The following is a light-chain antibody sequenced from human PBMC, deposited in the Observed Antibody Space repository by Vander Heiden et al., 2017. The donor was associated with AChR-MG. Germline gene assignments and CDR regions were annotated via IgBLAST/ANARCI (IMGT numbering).Light chain of an antibody. CDR1: SSDVGGYNY. Sequence: QSALTQPASVSGSPGQSITIPCTGTSSDVGGYNYVSWYQQHPGKAPKLMIYDVSNRPSGVSNRFSGSKSGNTASLTISGLQAEDEADYYCSSYTSSSTPCVFGGGTKLTVL. V-gene: IGLV2-14*01. CDR3: SSYTSSSTPCV. J-gene: IGLJ3*02. CDR2: DVS.